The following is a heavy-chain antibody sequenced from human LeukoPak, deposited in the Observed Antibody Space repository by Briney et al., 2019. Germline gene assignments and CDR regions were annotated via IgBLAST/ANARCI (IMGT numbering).Heavy chain of an antibody. D-gene: IGHD3-16*01. J-gene: IGHJ4*02. CDR1: GFTFSSYA. V-gene: IGHV3-23*01. Sequence: PGGSLRLSCAASGFTFSSYAMSWVRQAPGKGLEWVSAISGSGGSTYYADSVKGRFTISRDNSRETLYLQMNSLRAEDTPVYYCAKGYYDYVWGSYYFDYWGQGTLVTVSS. CDR2: ISGSGGST. CDR3: AKGYYDYVWGSYYFDY.